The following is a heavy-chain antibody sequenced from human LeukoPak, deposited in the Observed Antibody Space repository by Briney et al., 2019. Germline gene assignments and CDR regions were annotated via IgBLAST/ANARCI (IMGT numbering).Heavy chain of an antibody. D-gene: IGHD1-26*01. CDR1: GYTFSGYQ. CDR3: ARWNLVVGASDY. CDR2: INPNSGGT. J-gene: IGHJ4*02. V-gene: IGHV1-2*06. Sequence: ASVKVSCKASGYTFSGYQVHWRRQAPGLWLEWMGRINPNSGGTNYAQKFQGRVTMTRDTSISTAYMELSRLRSDDTAVYYCARWNLVVGASDYWGQGTLVTVSS.